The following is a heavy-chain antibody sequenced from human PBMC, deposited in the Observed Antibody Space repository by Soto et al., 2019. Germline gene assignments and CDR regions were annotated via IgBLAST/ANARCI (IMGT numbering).Heavy chain of an antibody. Sequence: QVQLVQSGAEVKKPGSSVKVSCKASGGTFSSYAISWVRQAPGQGLEWMGGIIPIFGTANYAQKFQGRVTITADESTSTAYMELSSLRPEDTAVYYCARCCKRGYNYWYFDLWGRGTLGTDSS. CDR1: GGTFSSYA. CDR2: IIPIFGTA. J-gene: IGHJ2*01. CDR3: ARCCKRGYNYWYFDL. D-gene: IGHD3-22*01. V-gene: IGHV1-69*01.